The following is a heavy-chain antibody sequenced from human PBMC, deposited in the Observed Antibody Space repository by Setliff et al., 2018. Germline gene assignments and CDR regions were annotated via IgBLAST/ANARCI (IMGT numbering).Heavy chain of an antibody. V-gene: IGHV3-21*06. D-gene: IGHD4-4*01. J-gene: IGHJ5*02. CDR2: ISPYSDYI. Sequence: GESLKISCAASTFTLGTYSMHWVRQAPGKGLAWVSSISPYSDYIYYADSVKGRFTISWDNAKNSVYLQINSLRVEDTAIYYCARYSTSWGYFDPWGQGTLVTVSS. CDR1: TFTLGTYS. CDR3: ARYSTSWGYFDP.